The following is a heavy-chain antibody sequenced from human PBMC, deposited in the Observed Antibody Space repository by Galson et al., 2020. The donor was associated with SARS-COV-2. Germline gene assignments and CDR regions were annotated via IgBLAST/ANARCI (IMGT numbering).Heavy chain of an antibody. V-gene: IGHV3-72*01. CDR2: TRNKANSYTT. J-gene: IGHJ4*02. Sequence: GESLKISCAASGFTFSDHYMDWVRQAPGKGLEWVGRTRNKANSYTTEYAASVKGRFTISRDDSKNSLYLQMNSLRAEDTAVYYCAREGGMGAYDQDYFDDWGKGSRFTVAS. D-gene: IGHD3-16*01. CDR3: AREGGMGAYDQDYFDD. CDR1: GFTFSDHY.